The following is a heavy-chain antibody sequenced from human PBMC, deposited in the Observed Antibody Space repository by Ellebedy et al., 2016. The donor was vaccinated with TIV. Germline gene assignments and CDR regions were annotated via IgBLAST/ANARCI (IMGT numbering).Heavy chain of an antibody. CDR2: IYNSGTT. J-gene: IGHJ5*02. V-gene: IGHV4-4*07. CDR1: GVSITGHF. D-gene: IGHD3-9*01. Sequence: PSETLSLTCTVSGVSITGHFWSWIRQPAGKGLEWIGRIYNSGTTNYNPSLTSRVTMSLDTSKEQFSLKLTYVTAADTAVYYCARDRYDVLTGLNNYFDTWGQGTLVTVSS. CDR3: ARDRYDVLTGLNNYFDT.